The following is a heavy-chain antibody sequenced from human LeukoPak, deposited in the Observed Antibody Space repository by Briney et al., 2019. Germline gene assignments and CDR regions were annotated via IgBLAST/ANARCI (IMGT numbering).Heavy chain of an antibody. CDR3: AREGYSSSSAGWFDP. CDR1: GYTFTGYY. V-gene: IGHV1-2*02. CDR2: INPNSGGT. D-gene: IGHD6-6*01. Sequence: ASVKVSCKASGYTFTGYYMHWVRQAPGQGPEWMGWINPNSGGTNYAQKFQGGVTMTRDTSISTAYMELSRLRSDDTAVYYCAREGYSSSSAGWFDPWGQGTLVTVSS. J-gene: IGHJ5*02.